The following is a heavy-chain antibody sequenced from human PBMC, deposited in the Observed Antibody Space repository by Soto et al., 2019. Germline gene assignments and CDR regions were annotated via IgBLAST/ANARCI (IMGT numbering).Heavy chain of an antibody. CDR2: IYYSGST. CDR1: GGSISIYY. Sequence: AETLSLTCTVSGGSISIYYWSWIRHPPGKGLEWIGYIYYSGSTNYNPSLKSRVTISVDTSKNQFSLKLSSVTAADTAVYYCARDHWGYSSGWYSDYWGQGTLVTVSS. J-gene: IGHJ4*02. V-gene: IGHV4-59*01. D-gene: IGHD6-19*01. CDR3: ARDHWGYSSGWYSDY.